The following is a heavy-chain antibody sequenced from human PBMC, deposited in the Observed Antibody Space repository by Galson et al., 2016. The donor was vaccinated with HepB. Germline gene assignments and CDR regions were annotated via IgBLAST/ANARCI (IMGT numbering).Heavy chain of an antibody. D-gene: IGHD3-9*01. Sequence: SLRLSCAASGVTVSNNYMSWVRQAPGRGLEWVSVIYSGGDTYYADSVKGRFTISRDNFENTVYLHMNSLRAEDTAVYYCARNVPVTKFGFWGQGTLVTVSS. CDR2: IYSGGDT. V-gene: IGHV3-66*01. CDR1: GVTVSNNY. J-gene: IGHJ4*02. CDR3: ARNVPVTKFGF.